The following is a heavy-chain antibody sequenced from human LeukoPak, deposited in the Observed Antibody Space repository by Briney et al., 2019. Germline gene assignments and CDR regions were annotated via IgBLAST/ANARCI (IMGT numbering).Heavy chain of an antibody. CDR1: GYTSTSYD. J-gene: IGHJ5*02. CDR2: MNPNSGNT. Sequence: GASVKVSCKASGYTSTSYDINWVRQATGQGLEWMGWMNPNSGNTGYAQKFQGRVTMTRNTSISTAYMELSSLGSEDTAVYYCARGGGYYGSAPFDPWGQGTLVTVSS. CDR3: ARGGGYYGSAPFDP. V-gene: IGHV1-8*01. D-gene: IGHD3-10*01.